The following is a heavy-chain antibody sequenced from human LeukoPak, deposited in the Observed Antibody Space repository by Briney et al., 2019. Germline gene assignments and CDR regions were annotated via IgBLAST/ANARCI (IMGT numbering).Heavy chain of an antibody. V-gene: IGHV1-2*02. CDR3: ARDKGGSSSWFWFDP. CDR1: GYTFNSSY. J-gene: IGHJ5*02. Sequence: RASVKVSCTASGYTFNSSYMHWVRQAPGQGLEWMGWINPNSGGTNYAQKFQGRVTMTRDTSISTAYMELSRLRSDDTAVYYCARDKGGSSSWFWFDPWGQGTLVTVSS. CDR2: INPNSGGT. D-gene: IGHD6-13*01.